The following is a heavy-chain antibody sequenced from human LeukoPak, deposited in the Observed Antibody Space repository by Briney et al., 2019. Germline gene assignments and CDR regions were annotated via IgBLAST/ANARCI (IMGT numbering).Heavy chain of an antibody. CDR2: INHSGST. Sequence: PSETLSLTCAVYGGSFSGYYWSWIRQPPGKGLEWIGEINHSGSTNYNPSLKSRVTISVDTSKNQFSLKLSSVTAADTAVYYCARGITTVVTLNWFDPWGQGTPVTVSS. V-gene: IGHV4-34*01. J-gene: IGHJ5*02. CDR3: ARGITTVVTLNWFDP. CDR1: GGSFSGYY. D-gene: IGHD4-23*01.